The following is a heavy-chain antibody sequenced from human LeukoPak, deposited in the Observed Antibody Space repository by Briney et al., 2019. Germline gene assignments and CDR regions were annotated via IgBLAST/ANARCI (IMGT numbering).Heavy chain of an antibody. CDR1: GGSISSGGYY. CDR3: ARGSEDYVARTRFDY. V-gene: IGHV4-31*03. J-gene: IGHJ4*02. Sequence: SQTLSLTCTVSGGSISSGGYYWSWIRQHPGKGLEWIGYIYYSGSTYYNPSLKSRVTISVDTSKNRFSLKLSSVTAADTAVYYCARGSEDYVARTRFDYWGQGTLVTVSS. CDR2: IYYSGST. D-gene: IGHD4-17*01.